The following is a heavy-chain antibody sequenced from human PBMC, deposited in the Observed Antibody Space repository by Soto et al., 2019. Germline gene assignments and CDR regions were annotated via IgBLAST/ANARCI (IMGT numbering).Heavy chain of an antibody. V-gene: IGHV1-2*04. CDR2: INPNSGGT. CDR3: ARGADIVVVPAATLHYYYYGMDV. Sequence: ASVEVSWKASGYTFTGYYRHWVRQAPGQRLEWMGWINPNSGGTNYAQKCQGWVTMTRDTSISTAYMELSRLRSDDTAVYYCARGADIVVVPAATLHYYYYGMDVWGQGTTVTVSS. J-gene: IGHJ6*02. CDR1: GYTFTGYY. D-gene: IGHD2-2*01.